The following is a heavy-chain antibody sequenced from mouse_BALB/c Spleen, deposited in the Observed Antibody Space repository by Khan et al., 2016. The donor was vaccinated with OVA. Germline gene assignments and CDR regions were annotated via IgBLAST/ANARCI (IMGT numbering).Heavy chain of an antibody. CDR1: GFTFSGFW. V-gene: IGHV11-2*02. D-gene: IGHD2-3*01. J-gene: IGHJ1*01. CDR2: INSDGSAI. Sequence: EVQLLETGGGLVQPGGSRGLPCEGSGFTFSGFWMSWVRQTPGKTLEGIGDINSDGSAINYAPSIKDRFTIFRDNDKNTLYLQMSNVRSEDTATYVCMRNGYYYWNFDVWGAGTTVTVSS. CDR3: MRNGYYYWNFDV.